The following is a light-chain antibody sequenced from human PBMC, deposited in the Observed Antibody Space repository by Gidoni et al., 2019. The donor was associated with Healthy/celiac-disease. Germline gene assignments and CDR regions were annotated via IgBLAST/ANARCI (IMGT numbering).Light chain of an antibody. J-gene: IGKJ2*01. CDR1: QRVLYSPNNENY. CDR2: WAS. V-gene: IGKV4-1*01. CDR3: QQYYSTPYT. Sequence: DIVMTQSPDYLAVSLGERANINCKSSQRVLYSPNNENYFACYRQKPGQPPKLLIYWASTSEAVVPGRCSGSVSGTDFTLTISSLQAEDVAVYYCQQYYSTPYTFGQGTKLEIK.